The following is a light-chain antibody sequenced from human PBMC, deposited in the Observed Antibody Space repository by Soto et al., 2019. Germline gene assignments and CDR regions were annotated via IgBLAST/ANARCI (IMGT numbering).Light chain of an antibody. CDR3: QQRTNWPLT. J-gene: IGKJ4*01. V-gene: IGKV3-11*01. CDR2: DTS. CDR1: QSLNNY. Sequence: EIVLTQSPASLSLSPGERAILSCRASQSLNNYLAWYQQKPSQAPRLLIYDTSNRAPGIPARFSGSGSGTDFTLTISSLEPEDFAVYYCQQRTNWPLTFGGGTKVEIK.